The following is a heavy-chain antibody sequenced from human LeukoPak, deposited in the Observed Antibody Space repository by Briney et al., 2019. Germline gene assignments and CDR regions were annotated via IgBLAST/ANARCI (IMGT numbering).Heavy chain of an antibody. CDR1: GYTFTGYY. CDR3: ARGYSYGNNWFDP. Sequence: GASVKVSCKASGYTFTGYYMHWVRQAPGQGLEWMGWINPNSGGTNYAQKFQGRVTMTRDTSISTAYMELSRLRSDDTAVYYCARGYSYGNNWFDPWGQGTLVTVSS. CDR2: INPNSGGT. D-gene: IGHD5-18*01. J-gene: IGHJ5*02. V-gene: IGHV1-2*02.